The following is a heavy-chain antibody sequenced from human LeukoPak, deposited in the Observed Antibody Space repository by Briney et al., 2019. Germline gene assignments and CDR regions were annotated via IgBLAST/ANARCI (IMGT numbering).Heavy chain of an antibody. Sequence: GGSLRLFCAASGFTFSSYAMNWVRQAPGKGLEWVSVISGSGGSTHYADSVKGRFTISRDNSKNTLYLQMNSLRAEDTAVYYCAKSWGSGAYYDSSSYLTGSHYFDYWGQGTLVTVSS. CDR3: AKSWGSGAYYDSSSYLTGSHYFDY. CDR2: ISGSGGST. J-gene: IGHJ4*02. D-gene: IGHD3-22*01. V-gene: IGHV3-23*01. CDR1: GFTFSSYA.